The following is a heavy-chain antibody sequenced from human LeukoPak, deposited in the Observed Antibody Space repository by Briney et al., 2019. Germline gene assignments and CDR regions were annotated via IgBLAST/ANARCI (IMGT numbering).Heavy chain of an antibody. Sequence: GGSLRLSCAASGFTFSSYEMNWVRQAPGKGPEWVSDISGSGGTTYYAESVKGRFTISRDNSKNTLYLQMNSLRAEDTALYYCAKSWQYNWFDSWGQGTLVTVSS. CDR3: AKSWQYNWFDS. D-gene: IGHD5-12*01. CDR2: ISGSGGTT. J-gene: IGHJ5*01. CDR1: GFTFSSYE. V-gene: IGHV3-23*01.